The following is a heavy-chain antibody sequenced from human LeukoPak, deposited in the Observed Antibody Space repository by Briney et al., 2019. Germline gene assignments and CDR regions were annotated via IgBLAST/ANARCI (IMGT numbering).Heavy chain of an antibody. CDR2: IYDTGST. CDR1: GGSISSYY. D-gene: IGHD4-17*01. Sequence: SETLSLTCTVSGGSISSYYWSWIRQPPGKGLGWIGYIYDTGSTNYNPSLKSRVNISVDTSKNQFSLKLTSVTAADTAVYYCARDGLGGDYGMDVWGQGTTVTVSS. V-gene: IGHV4-59*01. J-gene: IGHJ6*02. CDR3: ARDGLGGDYGMDV.